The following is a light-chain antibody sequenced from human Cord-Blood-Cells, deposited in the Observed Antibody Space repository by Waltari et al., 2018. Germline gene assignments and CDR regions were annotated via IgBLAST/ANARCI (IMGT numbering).Light chain of an antibody. J-gene: IGKJ1*01. V-gene: IGKV3-15*01. CDR3: QEYNNWPPWT. CDR2: GAS. Sequence: EIVMTQSPATLSVSPGERATPSFRASRSVSSNLAWYQQKPGQAPRLLIYGASTRANGIPATFSGSEAGAEFTLTISSLQSEDVAVYYCQEYNNWPPWTFGQGTKVEIK. CDR1: RSVSSN.